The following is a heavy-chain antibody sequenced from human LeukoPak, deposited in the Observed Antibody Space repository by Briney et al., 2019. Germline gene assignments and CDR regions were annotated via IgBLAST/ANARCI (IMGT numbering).Heavy chain of an antibody. Sequence: GESLRISCKGSGYNFTNYWIAWVRQMPGKGLEWMGIIYPGDSDTRYSPSFQGQVTISADKSISTAYLQWSSLKASDTASYYCARGDYYYDSRLIIWGQGTVVTVSS. V-gene: IGHV5-51*01. CDR1: GYNFTNYW. CDR3: ARGDYYYDSRLII. CDR2: IYPGDSDT. D-gene: IGHD3-22*01. J-gene: IGHJ4*02.